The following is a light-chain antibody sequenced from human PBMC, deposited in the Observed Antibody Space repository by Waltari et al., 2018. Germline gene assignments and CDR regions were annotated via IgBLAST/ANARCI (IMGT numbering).Light chain of an antibody. J-gene: IGKJ4*01. CDR1: QNIRSW. CDR2: KAS. Sequence: DIQMTQSPSTLSASVGDRVIITCRASQNIRSWLAWYQQRPGKAPKVLIYKASILQSGVPSRFSGSGSGTEFTLTISSLQPEDFATYYCLQYDHYPLTFGGGTKVETK. V-gene: IGKV1-5*03. CDR3: LQYDHYPLT.